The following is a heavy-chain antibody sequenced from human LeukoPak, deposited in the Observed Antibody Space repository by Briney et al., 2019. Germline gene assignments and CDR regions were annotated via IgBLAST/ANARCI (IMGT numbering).Heavy chain of an antibody. CDR1: GYTFTSYA. V-gene: IGHV1-18*01. J-gene: IGHJ4*02. CDR2: ISAYNGNT. CDR3: ARMEMATAIFDY. D-gene: IGHD5-24*01. Sequence: GASVKVSCKASGYTFTSYAITWVRQAPGQGLEWMGWISAYNGNTNYVQNLQGRVTMTTDTSTSSAYMELRSLRSDDTAMYYCARMEMATAIFDYWGQGTLVTVSS.